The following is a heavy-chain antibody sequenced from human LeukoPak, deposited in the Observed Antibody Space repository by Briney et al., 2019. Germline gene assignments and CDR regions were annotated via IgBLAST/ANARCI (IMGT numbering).Heavy chain of an antibody. V-gene: IGHV3-30*02. D-gene: IGHD5-12*01. CDR3: AKLYDIVATITVADY. J-gene: IGHJ4*01. CDR2: IRYDGINE. Sequence: GGSLRLSCAASGFTFSSYGMHWVRQAPGKGLEWVAFIRYDGINEYYADSVKGRFTISRDNSKNTLYLQMNSLRAEDTAVYYCAKLYDIVATITVADYSGHRTLVTASS. CDR1: GFTFSSYG.